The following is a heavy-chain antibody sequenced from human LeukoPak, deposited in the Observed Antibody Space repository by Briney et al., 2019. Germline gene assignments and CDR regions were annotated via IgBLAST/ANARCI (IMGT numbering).Heavy chain of an antibody. CDR2: IIPIFGTA. J-gene: IGHJ6*02. V-gene: IGHV1-69*13. D-gene: IGHD6-6*01. Sequence: SVKVSCKASGGTFSSYAISWVRQAPGQGLEWMGGIIPIFGTANYAQKFQGRVTITADESTSTACMELSSLRSEDTAVYYCARLTCIAARPCGYYYGMDVWGQGTTVTVSS. CDR1: GGTFSSYA. CDR3: ARLTCIAARPCGYYYGMDV.